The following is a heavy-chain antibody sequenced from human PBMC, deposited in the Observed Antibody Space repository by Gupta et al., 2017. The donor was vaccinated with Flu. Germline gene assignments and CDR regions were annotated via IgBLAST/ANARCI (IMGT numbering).Heavy chain of an antibody. D-gene: IGHD2-2*01. CDR1: GYTFTGYY. J-gene: IGHJ4*02. Sequence: QVQLVQSGAEVKKPGASVKVSCKASGYTFTGYYMHWVRQAPGQGLEWMGWINPNSGGTNYAQKFQGRVTMTRDTSISTAYMELSRLRSDDTAVYYCTRGLRRGPAATYFDYWGQGTLVTVSS. CDR2: INPNSGGT. V-gene: IGHV1-2*02. CDR3: TRGLRRGPAATYFDY.